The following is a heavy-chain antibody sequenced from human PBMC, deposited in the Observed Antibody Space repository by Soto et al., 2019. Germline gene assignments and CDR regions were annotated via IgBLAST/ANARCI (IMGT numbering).Heavy chain of an antibody. Sequence: GGSLRLSCAASGFPFSSYAMHRVRQAPGKGLDWVAVISYDGSNKYYSASVKGRFTISRDNSKKTLYLQMNXLRAEDTAVYYCARDPQWELVRPFDAFDIGGPGTMVTVPS. D-gene: IGHD1-26*01. CDR2: ISYDGSNK. J-gene: IGHJ3*02. CDR3: ARDPQWELVRPFDAFDI. V-gene: IGHV3-30*14. CDR1: GFPFSSYA.